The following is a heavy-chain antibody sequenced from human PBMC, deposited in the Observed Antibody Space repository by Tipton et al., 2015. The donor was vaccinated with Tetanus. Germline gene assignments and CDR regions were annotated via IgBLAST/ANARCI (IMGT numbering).Heavy chain of an antibody. CDR1: GGSIIVSNYY. CDR3: ARLSSSANDAHVFDI. V-gene: IGHV4-39*01. CDR2: IYNTGNT. Sequence: TLSLTCRVSGGSIIVSNYYWGWIRQPPGKGLEWIGSIYNTGNTYYNPSLGSRVTMSVDTSKIQFSLKVTSVTAADTAVYYCARLSSSANDAHVFDIWGQGTMVTVSS. J-gene: IGHJ3*02. D-gene: IGHD3-22*01.